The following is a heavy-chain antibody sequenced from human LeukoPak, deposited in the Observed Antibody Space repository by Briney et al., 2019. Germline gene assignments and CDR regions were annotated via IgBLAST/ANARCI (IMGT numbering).Heavy chain of an antibody. CDR2: ISYDGSNK. Sequence: PGRSLRPSCAASGFTFSSYAMHWVRQAPGKGLEWVAVISYDGSNKYYADSVKGRFTISRDNSKNTLYLQMNSLRAEDTAVYYCARAAAAGAPSGYWGQGTLVTVSS. D-gene: IGHD6-13*01. V-gene: IGHV3-30-3*01. CDR1: GFTFSSYA. CDR3: ARAAAAGAPSGY. J-gene: IGHJ4*02.